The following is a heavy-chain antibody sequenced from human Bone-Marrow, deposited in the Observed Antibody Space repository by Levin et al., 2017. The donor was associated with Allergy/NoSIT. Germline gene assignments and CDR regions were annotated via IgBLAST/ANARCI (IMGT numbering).Heavy chain of an antibody. D-gene: IGHD2/OR15-2a*01. Sequence: SLRLSCVASGFSFDDYAMHWVRQAPGKGLEWVSLVSWDGGSTYYADSVKGRFTISRDNSKNSLYLHMNSLRPEDTALYYCAKAMEASSMFDSWGQGTLVTVSS. V-gene: IGHV3-43D*03. CDR2: VSWDGGST. CDR3: AKAMEASSMFDS. J-gene: IGHJ4*02. CDR1: GFSFDDYA.